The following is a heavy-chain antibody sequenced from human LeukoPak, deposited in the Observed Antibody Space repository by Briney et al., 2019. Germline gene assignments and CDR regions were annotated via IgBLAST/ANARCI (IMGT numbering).Heavy chain of an antibody. CDR3: ARVTTVTTVGY. CDR2: IYSGGST. J-gene: IGHJ4*02. CDR1: GFTASSNY. D-gene: IGHD4-11*01. Sequence: GGSLRLSCAASGFTASSNYMSWVRQAPGKGLEWVSVIYSGGSTYYADSVKGRFTISRDNSKTTLYLQMSSLRAEDPAVYYCARVTTVTTVGYWGQGTLVTVSS. V-gene: IGHV3-66*02.